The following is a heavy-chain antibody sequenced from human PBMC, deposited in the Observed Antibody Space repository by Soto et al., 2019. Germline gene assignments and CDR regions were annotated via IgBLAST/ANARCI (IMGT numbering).Heavy chain of an antibody. CDR3: ARDQGGDGPDY. Sequence: QVQLVESGGGVVQPGRSLRLSCAASGFTFSSYGMHWFRQAPGKGLEWVAVIWYDGSNKYYADSVKGRFTISEDNSKNTLYLQMNSLRAEDTAVYYCARDQGGDGPDYWGQGTLVTVSS. CDR1: GFTFSSYG. V-gene: IGHV3-33*01. CDR2: IWYDGSNK. J-gene: IGHJ4*02. D-gene: IGHD3-16*01.